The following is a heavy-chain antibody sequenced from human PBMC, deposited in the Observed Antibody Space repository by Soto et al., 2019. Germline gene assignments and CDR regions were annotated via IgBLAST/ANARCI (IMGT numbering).Heavy chain of an antibody. CDR1: GFTFSSFA. V-gene: IGHV3-30*09. CDR2: ISDDGSNK. J-gene: IGHJ4*02. D-gene: IGHD6-19*01. Sequence: GGSLRLSCAASGFTFSSFAMHWVRQAPGKGLEWVALISDDGSNKYYADSVKGRFAISRDNSKNTLYLQMNSLRGEDTAVYSCARVEQWLYIAKYWGQGTLVTVSS. CDR3: ARVEQWLYIAKY.